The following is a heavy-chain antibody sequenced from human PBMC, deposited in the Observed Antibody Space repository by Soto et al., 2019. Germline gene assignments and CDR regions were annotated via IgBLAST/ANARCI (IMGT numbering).Heavy chain of an antibody. Sequence: QVQLVQSGAEVRKPGASVKISCQASGYTFTHYYIHWVRQAPGQGLEWLEIINPDTGTTSYAQTFQGRVTLTTDTSASTVYLELSGLAAEDTAVYYCASCPIYGGDSYFAYWGQGTLVTVSS. D-gene: IGHD2-21*01. CDR2: INPDTGTT. CDR3: ASCPIYGGDSYFAY. V-gene: IGHV1-46*01. J-gene: IGHJ4*02. CDR1: GYTFTHYY.